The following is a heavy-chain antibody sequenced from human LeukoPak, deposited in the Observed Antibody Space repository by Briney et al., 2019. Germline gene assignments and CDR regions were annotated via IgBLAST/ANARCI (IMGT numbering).Heavy chain of an antibody. J-gene: IGHJ6*02. D-gene: IGHD2-2*01. CDR3: ARDSKHYGMDV. CDR1: GGSISSGGYY. CDR2: IYYSGST. V-gene: IGHV4-31*11. Sequence: SETLSLTCAVSGGSISSGGYYWSWIRQHPGKGLEWIGYIYYSGSTYYNPSLKSRVTISVDTSKNQFSLKLSSVTAADTAVYYCARDSKHYGMDVWGQGTTVTVSS.